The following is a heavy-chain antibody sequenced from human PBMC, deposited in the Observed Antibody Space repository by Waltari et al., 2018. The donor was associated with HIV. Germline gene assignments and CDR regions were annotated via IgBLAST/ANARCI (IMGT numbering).Heavy chain of an antibody. CDR2: ISSTSSNI. CDR3: AKEWTS. Sequence: DVQLVESGGGLVQPGGSLRLSCAASGFTFNNWGMNWVRQAPGKGLEWVSHISSTSSNIYFADSLKGRFTISRDNAKNSLYLQMNSLRAEDTAVYYCAKEWTSWGQGTLVTVSS. V-gene: IGHV3-48*01. CDR1: GFTFNNWG. D-gene: IGHD5-12*01. J-gene: IGHJ5*02.